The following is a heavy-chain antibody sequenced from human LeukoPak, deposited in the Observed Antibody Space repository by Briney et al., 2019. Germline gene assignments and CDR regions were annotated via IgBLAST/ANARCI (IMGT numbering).Heavy chain of an antibody. Sequence: APVNVSCKAFGYGFTSYYIHWVRQAPGQGLEWMGIINPSVGGITYALKFQGRVTMTRDTSTSTVYMELSSLRSEDTAVYYCARHGSGRYYPAEGRVDYWGQGTLVTVSS. CDR1: GYGFTSYY. D-gene: IGHD3-10*01. J-gene: IGHJ4*02. CDR2: INPSVGGI. CDR3: ARHGSGRYYPAEGRVDY. V-gene: IGHV1-46*03.